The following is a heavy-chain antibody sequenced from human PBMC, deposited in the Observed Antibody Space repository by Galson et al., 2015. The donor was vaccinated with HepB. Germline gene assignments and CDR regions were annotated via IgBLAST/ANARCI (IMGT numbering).Heavy chain of an antibody. CDR3: ARANGITIFGVVKYYYGMDV. J-gene: IGHJ6*02. D-gene: IGHD3-3*01. V-gene: IGHV1-8*01. CDR1: GYTFTSYD. Sequence: SVKVSCKASGYTFTSYDINWVRQATGQGLEWMGWMNPNSGNTGYAQKFQGRVTMTRNTSISTAYMELSSLRSEDTAVYYCARANGITIFGVVKYYYGMDVWGQGTTVTVSS. CDR2: MNPNSGNT.